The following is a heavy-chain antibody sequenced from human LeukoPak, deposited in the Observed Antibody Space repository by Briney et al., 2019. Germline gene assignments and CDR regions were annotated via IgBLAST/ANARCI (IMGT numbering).Heavy chain of an antibody. Sequence: GGSLRLSCAASGFSFSNYAMHWVRQAPGKGLEWVAVIWYDGSNKYYADSVKGRFTISRDNSKNTLYLQMNSLRAEDTAVYYCARVGSRSYGSFGAFDIWGQGTMVTVSS. D-gene: IGHD1-26*01. CDR3: ARVGSRSYGSFGAFDI. CDR1: GFSFSNYA. J-gene: IGHJ3*02. CDR2: IWYDGSNK. V-gene: IGHV3-33*08.